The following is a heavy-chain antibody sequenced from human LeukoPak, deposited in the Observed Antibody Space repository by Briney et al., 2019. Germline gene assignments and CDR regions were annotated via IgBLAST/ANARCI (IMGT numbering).Heavy chain of an antibody. Sequence: SETLSLTCAVYGGSFSGYYWSWIRQPPGKGLEWIGEINHSGSTNYNPSLKSRVTISVDTSKNQFSLKLSSVTAADTAVYYCARLIPARTGRITIFGVGGRLGDIWGQGTMVTVSS. CDR1: GGSFSGYY. J-gene: IGHJ3*02. CDR2: INHSGST. V-gene: IGHV4-34*01. D-gene: IGHD3-3*01. CDR3: ARLIPARTGRITIFGVGGRLGDI.